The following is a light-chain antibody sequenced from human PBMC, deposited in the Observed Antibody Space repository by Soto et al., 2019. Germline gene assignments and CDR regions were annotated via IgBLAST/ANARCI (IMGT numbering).Light chain of an antibody. CDR1: QSVSTN. CDR2: GAS. CDR3: QQYNNWPPYT. V-gene: IGKV3-15*01. Sequence: EIVMTQSPATLSVFPGERATLSCRASQSVSTNLAWYQQKPGQAPRLLIYGASARATGIPAWFSGGGSGTEFTLTISSLQSEDFAVYYCQQYNNWPPYTFGQGTKLEIK. J-gene: IGKJ2*01.